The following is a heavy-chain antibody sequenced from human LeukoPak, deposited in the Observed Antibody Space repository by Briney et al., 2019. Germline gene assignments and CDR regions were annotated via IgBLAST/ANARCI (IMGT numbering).Heavy chain of an antibody. J-gene: IGHJ4*02. D-gene: IGHD6-13*01. CDR3: ARDPGSSSFDL. Sequence: GGSLRLSCAASGFSFSSYWMSWVPQTPAKGLEFVANMNPDGSVRNYMDSVKGRFTISRDNAKKSVYLEMNSLRADDTAVYYCARDPGSSSFDLWGQGTLVTVSS. V-gene: IGHV3-7*01. CDR1: GFSFSSYW. CDR2: MNPDGSVR.